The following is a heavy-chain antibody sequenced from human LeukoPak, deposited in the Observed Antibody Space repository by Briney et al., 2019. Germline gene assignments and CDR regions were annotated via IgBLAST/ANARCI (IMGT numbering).Heavy chain of an antibody. Sequence: GASVKVSCKASGYSFTSFGITWVRQAPGRGLEWMGWISPYDGNTNYAQNLQGRVTMTTDTSTTTAYMDLRSLRVDDTAVYYCAGTRPTWEGWGFDYWGQGTLVTVSS. J-gene: IGHJ4*02. CDR3: AGTRPTWEGWGFDY. V-gene: IGHV1-18*01. CDR1: GYSFTSFG. D-gene: IGHD1-26*01. CDR2: ISPYDGNT.